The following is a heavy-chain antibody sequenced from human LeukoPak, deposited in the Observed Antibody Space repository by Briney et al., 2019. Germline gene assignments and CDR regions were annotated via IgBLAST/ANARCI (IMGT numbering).Heavy chain of an antibody. J-gene: IGHJ4*02. V-gene: IGHV3-30*04. CDR1: GFTFSNYA. D-gene: IGHD1-26*01. CDR3: ARGSLGPVGGTEVNFDY. Sequence: GGSLRLSCAASGFTFSNYAMHWVRQAPGKGLEWVAVISYDGSNKYFADSVKGRFTISRDNSKNTLYLQMNSLRAEGTAVYYCARGSLGPVGGTEVNFDYWGQGTLVTVSS. CDR2: ISYDGSNK.